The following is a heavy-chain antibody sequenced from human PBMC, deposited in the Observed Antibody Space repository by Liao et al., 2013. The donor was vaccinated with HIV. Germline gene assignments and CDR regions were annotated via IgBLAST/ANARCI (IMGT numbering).Heavy chain of an antibody. CDR2: VYYSGST. J-gene: IGHJ5*02. Sequence: QVQLQESGPGLVKPSETLSLTCTVSGGSISSYQWTWIRQPPGKGLEWIGHVYYSGSTNYNSSLKSRVTISADTSKNQFSLNLTSVTAADTAVYYCARGEAGRGSQIGYTSAWTKNNWFDPGARETWSPSPQ. D-gene: IGHD6-19*01. V-gene: IGHV4-59*12. CDR1: GGSISSYQ. CDR3: ARGEAGRGSQIGYTSAWTKNNWFDP.